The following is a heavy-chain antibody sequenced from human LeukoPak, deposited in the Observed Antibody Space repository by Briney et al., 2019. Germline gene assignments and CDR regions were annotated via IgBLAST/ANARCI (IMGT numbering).Heavy chain of an antibody. Sequence: SETLSLTCTDSGGSISSYYWSWIRQPPGKGLEWIGYIYYSGSTIYNPSLKSRVTISLDTSKNQFSLKLSSVTAADTAVYYCARGGYSYVPYWGQGTLVTVSS. CDR2: IYYSGST. V-gene: IGHV4-59*01. CDR1: GGSISSYY. CDR3: ARGGYSYVPY. J-gene: IGHJ4*02. D-gene: IGHD5-18*01.